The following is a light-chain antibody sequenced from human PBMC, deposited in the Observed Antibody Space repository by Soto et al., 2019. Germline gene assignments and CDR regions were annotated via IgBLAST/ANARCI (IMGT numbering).Light chain of an antibody. Sequence: QSVLTQPASVSGSPGQSITISCTGTSSDVGGYNYVSWYQQHPGKAPKLMIYDVSNPPSGVSNRFSCSKSGNTASLTISGRQAEEEADYYCSSYTSSSTRVFGGGTQLPVL. J-gene: IGLJ2*01. V-gene: IGLV2-14*01. CDR3: SSYTSSSTRV. CDR2: DVS. CDR1: SSDVGGYNY.